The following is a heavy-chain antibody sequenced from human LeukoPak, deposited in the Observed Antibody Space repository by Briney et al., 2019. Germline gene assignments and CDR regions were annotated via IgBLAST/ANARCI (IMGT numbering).Heavy chain of an antibody. D-gene: IGHD1-26*01. V-gene: IGHV3-30*18. Sequence: PGGSLRLSSAASGFTFSSYGMHWVRQAPGKGLEWVAVISYDGSNKYYADSVKGRFTISRDNSKNTLYLQMNSLRAEDTAVYYCAKGGYSGSYWFDYWGQGTLVTVSS. CDR2: ISYDGSNK. CDR3: AKGGYSGSYWFDY. CDR1: GFTFSSYG. J-gene: IGHJ4*02.